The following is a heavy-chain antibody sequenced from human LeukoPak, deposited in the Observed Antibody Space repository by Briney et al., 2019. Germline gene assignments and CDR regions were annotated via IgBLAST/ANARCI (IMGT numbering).Heavy chain of an antibody. CDR1: GFTFSSYG. J-gene: IGHJ4*02. D-gene: IGHD2-2*01. V-gene: IGHV3-33*01. CDR3: ARDGDIVVVPAGPFDY. CDR2: IWYDGSNK. Sequence: GRSLRLSCAASGFTFSSYGMHWVRQAPGKGLEWVAVIWYDGSNKYYADSVKGRFTISRDNSKNTLYLQMNSLRAEDTAVYYCARDGDIVVVPAGPFDYWGQGTLVTVSS.